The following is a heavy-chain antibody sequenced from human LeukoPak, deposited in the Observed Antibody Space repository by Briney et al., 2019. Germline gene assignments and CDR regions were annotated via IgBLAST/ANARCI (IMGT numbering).Heavy chain of an antibody. J-gene: IGHJ4*02. CDR1: GGSISSYY. D-gene: IGHD3-22*01. CDR3: ARGGDSSGPNDY. CDR2: IYYSGTT. Sequence: SETLSLTCTVSGGSISSYYRSWIRQPPGKGLQWIGSIYYSGTTNYNASLKSRLTISVDTSKHQFSLKLRSVTAADTAVYYCARGGDSSGPNDYWGQGTLVTVSS. V-gene: IGHV4-59*01.